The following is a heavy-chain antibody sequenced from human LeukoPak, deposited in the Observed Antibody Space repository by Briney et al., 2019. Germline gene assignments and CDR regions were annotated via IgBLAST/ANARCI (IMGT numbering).Heavy chain of an antibody. J-gene: IGHJ4*02. D-gene: IGHD3-22*01. CDR3: AILPATDTYYYDNRGYYRPGVH. V-gene: IGHV4-59*08. CDR1: GGPISSYY. Sequence: SETLSLTCTVSGGPISSYYWSWLRQPPGKGLEWLGYIYYSGSTNYNPSLKSRVTISVDTSKNQFSLKLSSVTAADTAVYYCAILPATDTYYYDNRGYYRPGVHWGQGTLVTGSS. CDR2: IYYSGST.